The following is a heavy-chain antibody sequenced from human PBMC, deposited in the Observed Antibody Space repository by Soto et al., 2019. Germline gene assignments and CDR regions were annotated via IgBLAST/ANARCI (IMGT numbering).Heavy chain of an antibody. D-gene: IGHD3-16*02. Sequence: GGSLRLSCAASGFTFSNAWMSWVRQAPGKGLEWVGRIKSKTDGGTTDYAAPVKGRFTISRDDSKNTLYLQMNSLKTEDTAVYYCSTGGLRLGELSLYYFDYWGQGTLVTVSS. CDR3: STGGLRLGELSLYYFDY. CDR2: IKSKTDGGTT. J-gene: IGHJ4*02. CDR1: GFTFSNAW. V-gene: IGHV3-15*01.